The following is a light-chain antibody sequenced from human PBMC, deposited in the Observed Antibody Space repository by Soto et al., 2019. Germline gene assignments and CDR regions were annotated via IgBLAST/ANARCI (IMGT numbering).Light chain of an antibody. V-gene: IGKV1-33*01. CDR2: DAS. Sequence: DIPMTQSPSSLSASVGDRVTFTWQASQDISNYLSWYQHKVGKAPKLLVYDASDLESGVPGRFSASGSGTHFSLTISGLQPDDFATYYCQQYDSLPITFGQGTRLEIK. CDR1: QDISNY. J-gene: IGKJ5*01. CDR3: QQYDSLPIT.